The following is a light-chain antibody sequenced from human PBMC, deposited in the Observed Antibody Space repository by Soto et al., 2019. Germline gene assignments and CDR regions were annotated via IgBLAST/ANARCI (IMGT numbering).Light chain of an antibody. CDR3: QQYDEWPLT. J-gene: IGKJ4*01. Sequence: EKVMTQSPATLSVSPGERATLSCRASQNVKTRLAWYQQKPGQAPRLLIFYAFTRATGIPARFSGSASGTDFTLTISSLQSEDSAVYYCQQYDEWPLTFGGGTKVEIK. V-gene: IGKV3-15*01. CDR2: YAF. CDR1: QNVKTR.